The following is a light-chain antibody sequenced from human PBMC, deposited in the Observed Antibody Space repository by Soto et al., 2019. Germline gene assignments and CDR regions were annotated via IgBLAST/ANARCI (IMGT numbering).Light chain of an antibody. CDR3: QQYGRSPGT. CDR2: NAF. Sequence: EIVLTQSPGTLSLSPGERATLSCRASQSVSSSYLAWYQQKPGQAPRLLIYNAFNRATGIPDRFSGSGSGTDFTLTISRLEPEDFAVYYCQQYGRSPGTFGGGPKVDIK. J-gene: IGKJ4*01. V-gene: IGKV3-20*01. CDR1: QSVSSSY.